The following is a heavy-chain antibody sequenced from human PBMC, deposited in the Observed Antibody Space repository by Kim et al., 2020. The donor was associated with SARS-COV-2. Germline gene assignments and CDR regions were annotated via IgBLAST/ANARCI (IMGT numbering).Heavy chain of an antibody. V-gene: IGHV3-53*01. J-gene: IGHJ4*02. CDR3: ARGVEGTYYDILTGSVGYFDY. D-gene: IGHD3-9*01. Sequence: FTISRDNSKNTLYLQMNSLRAEDTAVYYCARGVEGTYYDILTGSVGYFDYWGQGTLVTVSS.